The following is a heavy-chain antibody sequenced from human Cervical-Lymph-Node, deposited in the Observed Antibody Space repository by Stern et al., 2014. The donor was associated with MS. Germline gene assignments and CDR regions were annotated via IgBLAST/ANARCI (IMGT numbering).Heavy chain of an antibody. D-gene: IGHD1-26*01. V-gene: IGHV4-59*01. CDR3: ARVSEQGSVAYYYYGMDV. J-gene: IGHJ6*02. Sequence: QVQLQESGPGLVKPSETLSLTCTVSGGSISSYYWSWIRQPPGKGLEWIGYIYYSGSTNYNPSLKSRVTMSVDRSQNQFSLKLSSVTAADTAVYYCARVSEQGSVAYYYYGMDVWGQGTTVTVSS. CDR1: GGSISSYY. CDR2: IYYSGST.